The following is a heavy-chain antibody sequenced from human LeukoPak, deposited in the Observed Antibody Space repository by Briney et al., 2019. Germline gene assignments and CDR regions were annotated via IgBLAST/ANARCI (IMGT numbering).Heavy chain of an antibody. D-gene: IGHD3-22*01. CDR2: INPNSGGT. V-gene: IGHV1-2*06. CDR1: GYTFTGYY. J-gene: IGHJ4*02. CDR3: ARAGGERYYYDSARY. Sequence: GASVKVSCKASGYTFTGYYMHWVRQAPGQGLEWMGRINPNSGGTNYAQKFQGRVTMTRDTSISTAYMELSRLRSDDTAVYYCARAGGERYYYDSARYWGQGTLVTVSS.